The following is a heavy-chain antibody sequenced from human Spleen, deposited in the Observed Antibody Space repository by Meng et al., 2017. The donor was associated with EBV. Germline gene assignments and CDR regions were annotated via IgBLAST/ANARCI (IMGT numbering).Heavy chain of an antibody. CDR3: ARAVLGYCSSTGCYHYFDY. CDR2: ISAYNGNT. CDR1: GYTFISYS. Sequence: QVQLVQSGAEVKKPXASVKVSCXTSGYTFISYSISWVRQAPGQGLEWMGWISAYNGNTNYAQRLQDRVTMTTDTSTTTAYLELRSLRSDDTAIYYCARAVLGYCSSTGCYHYFDYWGQGTLVTVSS. J-gene: IGHJ4*02. D-gene: IGHD2-2*01. V-gene: IGHV1-18*01.